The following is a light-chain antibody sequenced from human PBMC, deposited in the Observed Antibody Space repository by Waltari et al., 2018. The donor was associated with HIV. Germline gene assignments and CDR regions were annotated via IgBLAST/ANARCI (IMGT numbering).Light chain of an antibody. CDR3: QQYNSYST. CDR1: QSISSW. V-gene: IGKV1-5*03. J-gene: IGKJ2*01. CDR2: KAS. Sequence: DIQMTQSPSTLSASVGDRVNITCRASQSISSWLAWYQQKPGKAPKLLIYKASSLESGVPSRFSGSGSGTEFTLTVSSLQPDDFATYYCQQYNSYSTFGQGTKLESK.